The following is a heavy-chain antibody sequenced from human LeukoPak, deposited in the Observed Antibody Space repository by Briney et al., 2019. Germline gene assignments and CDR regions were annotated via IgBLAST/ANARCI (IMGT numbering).Heavy chain of an antibody. J-gene: IGHJ4*02. CDR1: DFIVSSNY. D-gene: IGHD3/OR15-3a*01. Sequence: GGSLRLSCAASDFIVSSNYMSWVCQAPPGGLEWVSVIYGGDSTYYADSVKGLFTISRDNSKNTVYLQMSSLRAEETAVYYCARRHGLGGTYFFDYWGQGTLVTVSS. V-gene: IGHV3-53*01. CDR2: IYGGDST. CDR3: ARRHGLGGTYFFDY.